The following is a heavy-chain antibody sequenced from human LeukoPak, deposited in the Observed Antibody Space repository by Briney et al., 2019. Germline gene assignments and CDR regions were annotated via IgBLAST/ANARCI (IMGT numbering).Heavy chain of an antibody. CDR2: ISILNCI. D-gene: IGHD6-13*01. Sequence: GLSLRLSCAPSGLTLIVYSMNGVAQAPGRGVEWVSFISILNCIKYAASVTGRFTISRDKAKNSLYLQMNSLRTEDTAVYYCATNTSTWYRGGVYFYMDVWGKGTTVTVSS. J-gene: IGHJ6*03. V-gene: IGHV3-21*01. CDR1: GLTLIVYS. CDR3: ATNTSTWYRGGVYFYMDV.